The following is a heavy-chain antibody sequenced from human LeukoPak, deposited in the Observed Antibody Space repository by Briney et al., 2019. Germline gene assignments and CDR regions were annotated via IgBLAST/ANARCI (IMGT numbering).Heavy chain of an antibody. CDR1: GDNVSSDSAA. CDR2: TYYRSKWFS. V-gene: IGHV6-1*01. Sequence: SQTLSLTCALSGDNVSSDSAAWNWIRQSPSRGLEWLGRTYYRSKWFSDYALSVKSRITINADTSKNQFSLQLTSVTPEDTAVYYCARKGTVTTPFDYWGQGILVTVSS. D-gene: IGHD4-11*01. CDR3: ARKGTVTTPFDY. J-gene: IGHJ4*02.